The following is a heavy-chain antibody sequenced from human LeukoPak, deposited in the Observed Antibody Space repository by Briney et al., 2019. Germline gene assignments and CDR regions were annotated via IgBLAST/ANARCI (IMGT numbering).Heavy chain of an antibody. Sequence: GGSLRLSCATSGFTFSSSTFGSYTMNWVRQAPGKGLEWVSRINSDGSSTTYADSVKGRFTISRENAKNTVFLQMNSLRAEDTAVYYCARVLFYGSGNYYFDYWGQGTLVTVSS. CDR1: GFTFSSST. D-gene: IGHD3-10*01. CDR2: INSDGSST. CDR3: ARVLFYGSGNYYFDY. J-gene: IGHJ4*02. V-gene: IGHV3-74*01.